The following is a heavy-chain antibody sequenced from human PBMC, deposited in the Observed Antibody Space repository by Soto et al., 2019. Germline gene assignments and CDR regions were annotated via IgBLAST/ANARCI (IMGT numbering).Heavy chain of an antibody. CDR1: GFTFSSYG. D-gene: IGHD2-21*02. V-gene: IGHV3-33*01. J-gene: IGHJ6*02. CDR3: ARGDSNFYGMDV. Sequence: GGSLRLSCAASGFTFSSYGMHWVRQAPGKGLEWVAVIWYDGSNKYYAESVKGRFTISRDNSKNTLYLQMNSLRAEDTAVYYCARGDSNFYGMDVWGQGTTVTVSS. CDR2: IWYDGSNK.